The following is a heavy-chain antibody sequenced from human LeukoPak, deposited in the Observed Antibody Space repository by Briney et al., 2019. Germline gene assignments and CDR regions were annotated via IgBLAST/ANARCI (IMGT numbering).Heavy chain of an antibody. J-gene: IGHJ3*02. V-gene: IGHV3-48*03. CDR2: ISSSGSTI. Sequence: GGSLRLSCTASGFTFSSYEMNWVRQAPGKGLEWVSYISSSGSTIYYADSVKGRFTISRDNAKNSLYLQMHSLRAEDTAVYYCVRWYDAFDIWGQGTMVTVSS. CDR1: GFTFSSYE. CDR3: VRWYDAFDI. D-gene: IGHD2-15*01.